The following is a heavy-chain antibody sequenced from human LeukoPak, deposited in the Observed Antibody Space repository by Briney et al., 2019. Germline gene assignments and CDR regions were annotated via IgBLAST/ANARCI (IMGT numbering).Heavy chain of an antibody. J-gene: IGHJ6*02. Sequence: GGSLRLSCAASGFTFSSYAMHWVRQAPGKGLEWVAVISYDGSNKYYADSVKGRFTISRDNSKNTLYLQMNSLRAEDTAVYYCARDPAPYGMDVWGQGTTVTVSS. CDR1: GFTFSSYA. V-gene: IGHV3-30-3*01. CDR3: ARDPAPYGMDV. CDR2: ISYDGSNK.